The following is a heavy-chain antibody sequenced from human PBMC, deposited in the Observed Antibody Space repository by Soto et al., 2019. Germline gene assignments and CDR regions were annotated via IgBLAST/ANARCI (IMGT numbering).Heavy chain of an antibody. Sequence: SETLSLTCTVSGGSVSSGSYYWSWIRQPPGKGLEWIGYIYYSGSTNYNPSLKSRATISVDTSKNQFPLKLSSVTAADTAAYYCAREIAVAGTNWFDPWGQGTLVTV. CDR1: GGSVSSGSYY. CDR3: AREIAVAGTNWFDP. J-gene: IGHJ5*02. D-gene: IGHD6-19*01. V-gene: IGHV4-61*01. CDR2: IYYSGST.